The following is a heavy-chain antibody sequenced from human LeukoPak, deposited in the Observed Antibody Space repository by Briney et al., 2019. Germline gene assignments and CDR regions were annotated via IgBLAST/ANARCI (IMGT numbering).Heavy chain of an antibody. D-gene: IGHD3-22*01. CDR1: GGSISIYY. Sequence: SETLSLTCTVSGGSISIYYWSWIRQPPGKGLESIGRIYTSGSTNYNPSLKSRVTMSVDTSKNQFSLKLSSVTAADTAVYYCARSDYYDSSGYDYDYWGQGTLVTVSS. CDR3: ARSDYYDSSGYDYDY. V-gene: IGHV4-4*07. CDR2: IYTSGST. J-gene: IGHJ4*02.